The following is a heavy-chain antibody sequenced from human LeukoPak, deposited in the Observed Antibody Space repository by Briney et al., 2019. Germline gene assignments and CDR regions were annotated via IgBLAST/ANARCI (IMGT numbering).Heavy chain of an antibody. CDR3: ATDRARGGDSFDY. CDR2: IYYSGST. Sequence: PSETLSLTCTVSGVSISSYYWSWIRQPPGKGLEWIGYIYYSGSTNYNPSLKSRVTISVDTSKNQFSLKLSSVTAADTAVYYCATDRARGGDSFDYWGQGTLVTVSS. CDR1: GVSISSYY. V-gene: IGHV4-59*01. D-gene: IGHD3-10*01. J-gene: IGHJ4*02.